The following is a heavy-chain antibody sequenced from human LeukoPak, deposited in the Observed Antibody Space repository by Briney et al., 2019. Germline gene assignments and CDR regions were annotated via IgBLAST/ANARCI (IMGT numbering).Heavy chain of an antibody. Sequence: GGSLRLSCAASGFTFSSYAMHWVRQAPGKGLEWVAVISYDGSNKYYADSVKGRFTISRDNSKNTLYLQMNSLRAEDTAVYYCAREVRLGYYFDYWGQGTLVTVSS. CDR3: AREVRLGYYFDY. V-gene: IGHV3-30-3*01. CDR1: GFTFSSYA. J-gene: IGHJ4*02. CDR2: ISYDGSNK. D-gene: IGHD2/OR15-2a*01.